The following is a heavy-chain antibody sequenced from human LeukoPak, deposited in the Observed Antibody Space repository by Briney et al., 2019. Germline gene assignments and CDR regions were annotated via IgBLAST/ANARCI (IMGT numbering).Heavy chain of an antibody. Sequence: GGSLRLSCAASGFSFNTYRMNWVRQAPGKGLEWVSSTSTSGDSIYYSDSVKGRFTISRDNAKNSLYLQMNSLRAEDSAVYYCAKDGSNDWRWGAFDVWGQGTVVTVSS. V-gene: IGHV3-21*04. J-gene: IGHJ3*01. CDR1: GFSFNTYR. CDR3: AKDGSNDWRWGAFDV. D-gene: IGHD2-15*01. CDR2: TSTSGDSI.